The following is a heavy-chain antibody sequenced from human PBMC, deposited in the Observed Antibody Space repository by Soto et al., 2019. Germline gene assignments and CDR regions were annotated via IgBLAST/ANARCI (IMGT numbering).Heavy chain of an antibody. D-gene: IGHD2-8*02. CDR2: IKNDGSFT. V-gene: IGHV3-74*01. J-gene: IGHJ5*02. CDR1: GFTFSSYW. Sequence: EVQLVESGGGLVQPGGSLRLSCAASGFTFSSYWMHWVRHGPGKGPVWVSRIKNDGSFTSYADSVKGRFTISRDNAENTVYLQMHSLRAEDTAVYYCAREGVTGGFDPWGQGTLVTVSS. CDR3: AREGVTGGFDP.